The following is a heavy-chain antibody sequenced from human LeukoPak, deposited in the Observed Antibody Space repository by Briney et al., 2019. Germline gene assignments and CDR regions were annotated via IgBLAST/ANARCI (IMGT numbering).Heavy chain of an antibody. CDR1: GFTFSSYA. CDR2: ISGSGGST. D-gene: IGHD6-19*01. CDR3: AKTGAVAGTNYFDY. J-gene: IGHJ4*02. V-gene: IGHV3-23*01. Sequence: GGSLRLSCAASGFTFSSYATSWVRQAPGKGLEWVSAISGSGGSTYYADSVKGRFTISRDNSKNTLYLQMNSLRAEDTAVYYCAKTGAVAGTNYFDYWGQGTLVTVSS.